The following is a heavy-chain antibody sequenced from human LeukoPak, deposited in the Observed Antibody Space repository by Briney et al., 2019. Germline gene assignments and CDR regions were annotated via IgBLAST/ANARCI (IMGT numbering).Heavy chain of an antibody. V-gene: IGHV3-23*01. J-gene: IGHJ4*02. CDR1: GFTSSSYA. CDR3: AKESPRGEVAF. Sequence: PGGSLRLSCEASGFTSSSYAMSWVRQAPGKWLEWVSAISGSGGSTYYADSVKGRVTISRDNSKNTLYLQMNSLRAEDTAVYYCAKESPRGEVAFWGQGTLVTVSS. D-gene: IGHD3-16*01. CDR2: ISGSGGST.